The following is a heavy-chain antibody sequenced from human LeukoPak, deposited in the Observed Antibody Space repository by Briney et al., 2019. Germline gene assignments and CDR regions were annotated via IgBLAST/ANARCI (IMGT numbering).Heavy chain of an antibody. CDR3: VKDPTGRGVV. CDR1: GSTFSSYA. J-gene: IGHJ4*02. CDR2: ISSYGGST. D-gene: IGHD3-10*01. V-gene: IGHV3-64D*06. Sequence: GGSLRLSCSVSGSTFSSYAMHWVRQAPGKGLEYLSSISSYGGSTYYADSVKGRFTISRDNSKNTLYLQMSSLRGEDTAVYYCVKDPTGRGVVWGQGTLVTVSS.